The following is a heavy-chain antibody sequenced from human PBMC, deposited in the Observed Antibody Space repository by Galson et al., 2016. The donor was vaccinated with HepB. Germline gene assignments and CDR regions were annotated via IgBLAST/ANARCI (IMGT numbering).Heavy chain of an antibody. J-gene: IGHJ4*02. Sequence: SLRLSCAASGFTFSSYGMHWVRQAPGKGLEWVAVIWYDGSNKYYADSVKGRFTISRDDSKNTLYLQMNSLRAEDTAVYYCARVGPLSLSIAGYNWGQGTLVTVSS. D-gene: IGHD6-6*01. CDR1: GFTFSSYG. V-gene: IGHV3-33*01. CDR2: IWYDGSNK. CDR3: ARVGPLSLSIAGYN.